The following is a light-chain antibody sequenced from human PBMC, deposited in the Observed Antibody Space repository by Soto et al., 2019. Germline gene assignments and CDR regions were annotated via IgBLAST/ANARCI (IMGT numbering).Light chain of an antibody. Sequence: DTQMTQSPSTLSGSVGDIVTITCRASQTISSWLAWYQQKPGKAPKILIYKESTLKSGVPSRLSGSGSGTEFNLTISRLQPDDFATYYCQHYNSYSEACGQGTKVDIK. CDR1: QTISSW. J-gene: IGKJ1*01. CDR3: QHYNSYSEA. CDR2: KES. V-gene: IGKV1-5*03.